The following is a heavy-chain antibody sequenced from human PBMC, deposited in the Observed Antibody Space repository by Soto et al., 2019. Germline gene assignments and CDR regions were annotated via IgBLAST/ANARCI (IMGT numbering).Heavy chain of an antibody. CDR2: IYHSGST. Sequence: QLQLQESGSGLVKPSQTLSLTCAVSGGSISSGGYSWSWIRQPPGKGLEWIGYIYHSGSTYYNPSLKSRVTISVDRSKNQFSLKLSSVTAADTAVYYCARDQVGYNPQGFDYWGQGTLVTVSS. CDR3: ARDQVGYNPQGFDY. D-gene: IGHD5-12*01. J-gene: IGHJ4*02. V-gene: IGHV4-30-2*01. CDR1: GGSISSGGYS.